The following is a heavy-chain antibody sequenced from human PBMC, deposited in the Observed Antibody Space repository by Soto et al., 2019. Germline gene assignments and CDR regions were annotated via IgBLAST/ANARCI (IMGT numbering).Heavy chain of an antibody. Sequence: PGGSLRLSCAASGFTFSSYAMSWVRQAPGKGLEWVSAISGSGDSTYYADSVKGRFTISRDNSKNTLYLQMNSLRAEDTAVYYCAKDYRTVAARRNYFDYWGQGTLVTAPQ. CDR1: GFTFSSYA. D-gene: IGHD6-6*01. V-gene: IGHV3-23*01. CDR2: ISGSGDST. CDR3: AKDYRTVAARRNYFDY. J-gene: IGHJ4*02.